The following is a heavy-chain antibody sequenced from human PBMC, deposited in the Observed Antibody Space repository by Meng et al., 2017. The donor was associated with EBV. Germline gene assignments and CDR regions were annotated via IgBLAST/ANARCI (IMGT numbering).Heavy chain of an antibody. J-gene: IGHJ4*02. Sequence: VVRVQSGAEVKKPGAPVQVSCKASGYTFTSYGISWVRQAPGQGLEWMGWISAYNGNTNYAQKLQGRVTMTTDTSTSTAYMELRSLRSDDTAVYYCARDGRLYDTPSPFDYWGQGTLVTVSS. CDR3: ARDGRLYDTPSPFDY. CDR2: ISAYNGNT. V-gene: IGHV1-18*01. CDR1: GYTFTSYG. D-gene: IGHD3-22*01.